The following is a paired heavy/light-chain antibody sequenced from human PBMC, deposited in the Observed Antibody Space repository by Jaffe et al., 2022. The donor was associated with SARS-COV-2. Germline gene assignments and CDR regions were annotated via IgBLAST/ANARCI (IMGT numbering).Light chain of an antibody. Sequence: VLTQSPATLSLSPGERVTLSCRASQSVDRSYVGWYQQKRGQAPRLLIYATSSRATDIPDRFSGSGSGTDFTLTISRLEPEDFAAYYCQQFGSSPITFGQGTRLEIK. CDR1: QSVDRSY. CDR2: ATS. J-gene: IGKJ5*01. V-gene: IGKV3-20*01. CDR3: QQFGSSPIT.
Heavy chain of an antibody. CDR1: QFTFSDYG. CDR2: ISSDGSEK. J-gene: IGHJ6*02. V-gene: IGHV3-30*18. CDR3: AKDQWIFAVIPRGIGGMDV. Sequence: QVQLVESGGGVVQSGRSLRLSCAASQFTFSDYGIHWVRQAPGKGLEWVAVISSDGSEKFYADSVEGRFTVSRDNSKSTLYLQMNSLRPEDTAVYFCAKDQWIFAVIPRGIGGMDVWGQGTTVTVSS. D-gene: IGHD3-3*01.